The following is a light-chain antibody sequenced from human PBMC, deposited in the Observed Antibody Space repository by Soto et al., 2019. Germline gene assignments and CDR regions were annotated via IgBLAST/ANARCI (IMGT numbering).Light chain of an antibody. J-gene: IGLJ2*01. Sequence: QSVLTQPPSASGTPGQRVTISCSGSSSNIGSNTVNWYQQLPGTAPKLLIYSNNQRPSGVPDRFSGSKSGTSASLAISGLQSEDEADYYCSSYAGSIPVVFGGGTKLTVL. CDR1: SSNIGSNT. CDR2: SNN. V-gene: IGLV1-44*01. CDR3: SSYAGSIPVV.